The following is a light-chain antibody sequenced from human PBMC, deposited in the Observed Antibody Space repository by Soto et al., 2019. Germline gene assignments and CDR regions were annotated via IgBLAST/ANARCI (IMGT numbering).Light chain of an antibody. Sequence: DIQMTQSPSSLSASVGDEVTITCRASHTIMTYLNWYQLKPGKPPRLLIYAASSWQSGVPARFSGSGSGTEFTLTISSLQPDDFATYYCQHYNNYSEAFGQGTKVDIK. V-gene: IGKV1-5*01. CDR3: QHYNNYSEA. CDR1: HTIMTY. J-gene: IGKJ1*01. CDR2: AAS.